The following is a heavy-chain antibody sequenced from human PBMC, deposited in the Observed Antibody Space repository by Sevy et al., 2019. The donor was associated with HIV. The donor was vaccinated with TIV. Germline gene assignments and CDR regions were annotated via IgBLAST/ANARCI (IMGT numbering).Heavy chain of an antibody. V-gene: IGHV1-18*01. CDR3: ARCLGGLRPWEFNWFDP. CDR2: VGAYNGNK. Sequence: ASVKVSCKASGYNFGSYGISWVRQAPGQGLEWMGWVGAYNGNKKYAQKVHDRVTMTTDISTSTAYMELRSLRSDDTAIYYCARCLGGLRPWEFNWFDPWGQGTLVTVSS. D-gene: IGHD3-10*01. CDR1: GYNFGSYG. J-gene: IGHJ5*02.